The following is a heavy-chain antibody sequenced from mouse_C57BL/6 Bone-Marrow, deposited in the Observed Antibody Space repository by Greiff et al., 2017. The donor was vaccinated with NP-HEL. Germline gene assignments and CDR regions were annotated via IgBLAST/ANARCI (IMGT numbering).Heavy chain of an antibody. CDR1: GYTFTSYW. CDR2: IDPSDSET. J-gene: IGHJ1*03. Sequence: QVHVKQPGAELVRPGSSVKLSCKASGYTFTSYWMHWVKQRPIQGLEWIGNIDPSDSETHYNQKFKDKATLTVDKSSSTAYMQLSSLTSEDSAVYYCARDSYYYGSSWYFDVWGTGTTVTVSS. CDR3: ARDSYYYGSSWYFDV. V-gene: IGHV1-52*01. D-gene: IGHD1-1*01.